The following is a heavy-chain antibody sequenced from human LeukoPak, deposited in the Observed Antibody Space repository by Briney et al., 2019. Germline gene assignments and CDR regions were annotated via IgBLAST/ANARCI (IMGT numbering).Heavy chain of an antibody. CDR3: ARGKNYXGSGSYNLRTNWFDP. CDR1: GGSFSGYY. V-gene: IGHV4-34*01. CDR2: INHSGST. D-gene: IGHD3-10*01. J-gene: IGHJ5*02. Sequence: SETLSLTCAVYGGSFSGYYWSWIXQPPGXGLEWIGEINHSGSTNYNPSLKSRVTISVDTSKNQFSLKLSSVTAADTAVYYCARGKNYXGSGSYNLRTNWFDPWGQGTLVTVSS.